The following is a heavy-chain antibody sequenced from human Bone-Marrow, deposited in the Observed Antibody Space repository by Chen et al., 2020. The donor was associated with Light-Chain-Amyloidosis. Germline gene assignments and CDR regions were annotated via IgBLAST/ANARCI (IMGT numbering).Heavy chain of an antibody. V-gene: IGHV3-43*02. D-gene: IGHD6-13*01. CDR1: GFTFDDYA. CDR2: IRGDGGST. J-gene: IGHJ4*02. CDR3: AKDKRGSSSSWSHYFDY. Sequence: EVQLVESGGGVVQPGGSLRLSCAASGFTFDDYAIHWVRQAPGKGLEWVSLIRGDGGSTYYADSVKGRFTISRDNSKNSLYLQMNSLRTEDTALYYCAKDKRGSSSSWSHYFDYWGQGTLVTVSS.